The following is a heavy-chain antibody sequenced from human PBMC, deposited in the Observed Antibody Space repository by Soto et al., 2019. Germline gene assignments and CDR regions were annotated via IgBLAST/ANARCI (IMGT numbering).Heavy chain of an antibody. CDR2: ISSSGAYI. V-gene: IGHV3-21*01. D-gene: IGHD6-13*01. CDR3: TRDVSRDSSARGWFDP. J-gene: IGHJ5*02. Sequence: GGSLRLSCAASGFTFRSFTMNWVRQAPGKGLEWVSTISSSGAYIYYTDALRGRFTISRDNAKNSLHLQMNSLRAEDTAVYYCTRDVSRDSSARGWFDPWGPGTLVTISS. CDR1: GFTFRSFT.